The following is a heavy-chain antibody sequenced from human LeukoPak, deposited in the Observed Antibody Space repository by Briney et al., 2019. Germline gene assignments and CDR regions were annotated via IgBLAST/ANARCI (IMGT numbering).Heavy chain of an antibody. CDR2: ISGSGHNT. CDR3: ARDRADSLDY. J-gene: IGHJ4*02. D-gene: IGHD2-21*01. V-gene: IGHV3-23*01. CDR1: GFTFSSYV. Sequence: GGSLRLSCAASGFTFSSYVMSWVRQAPGKGLEWASSISGSGHNTYYADSVRGRFTISRDNSKNTLYLQMNSLRAEDTAIYYCARDRADSLDYWGQGTLVTVSS.